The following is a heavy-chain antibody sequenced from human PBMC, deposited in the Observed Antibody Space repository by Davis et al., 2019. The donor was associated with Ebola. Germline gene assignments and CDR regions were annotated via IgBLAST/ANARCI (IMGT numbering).Heavy chain of an antibody. CDR2: INPNSGGT. V-gene: IGHV1-2*04. J-gene: IGHJ5*02. D-gene: IGHD3-22*01. CDR1: GYTFTGYY. CDR3: ARDLGYYYDSSGYSPFFNNWFDP. Sequence: ASVKVSCKASGYTFTGYYMHWVRQAPGQGLEWMGWINPNSGGTNYAQKFQGWVTMTRDTSISTAYMELSRLRSDDTAVYYCARDLGYYYDSSGYSPFFNNWFDPWGQGTLVTVSS.